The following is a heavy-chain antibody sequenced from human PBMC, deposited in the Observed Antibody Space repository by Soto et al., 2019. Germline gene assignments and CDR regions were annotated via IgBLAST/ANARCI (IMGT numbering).Heavy chain of an antibody. CDR2: IWFDGSKE. J-gene: IGHJ5*02. CDR1: GFIFTNHG. Sequence: QVQLVESGGGVVQPGRSLRLSCATSGFIFTNHGWHWVRQAPGKGLEWVSMIWFDGSKEYYADSVKGRFTISRDDSTNTFYLEMNSLRTEDTGVYYCARYRSATGSHAGGFDPGGQGTLVTVSS. D-gene: IGHD6-19*01. CDR3: ARYRSATGSHAGGFDP. V-gene: IGHV3-33*01.